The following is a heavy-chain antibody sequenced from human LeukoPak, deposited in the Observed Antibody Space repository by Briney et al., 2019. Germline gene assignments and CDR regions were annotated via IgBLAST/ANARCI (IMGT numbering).Heavy chain of an antibody. J-gene: IGHJ6*02. D-gene: IGHD2-15*01. Sequence: ASVKVSCKGSGYTFTNYAVHWVRQAPGQRLERLGWINPGNGDTKYSQNFQGRVTVTSDTSAATAYVELNSLTSEDTAVYYCARERWHCRVNCYSVYYYALDVWGQGTTVTVSS. V-gene: IGHV1-3*01. CDR2: INPGNGDT. CDR3: ARERWHCRVNCYSVYYYALDV. CDR1: GYTFTNYA.